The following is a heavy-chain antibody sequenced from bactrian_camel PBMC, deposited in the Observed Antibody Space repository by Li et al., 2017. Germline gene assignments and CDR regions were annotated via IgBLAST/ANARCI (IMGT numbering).Heavy chain of an antibody. D-gene: IGHD3*01. CDR1: GFRVSSTC. J-gene: IGHJ6*01. Sequence: HVQLVESGGGSVQAGGSLKLSCVASGFRVSSTCMGWLRQAPGKEREEVATISRGGSVTWYGDSVKGRFTISEDNTKNTLDLQMDSLKPEDTAMYYCVADPCRQIEYDVPSPLVDFEYWGQGTQVTVS. CDR3: VADPCRQIEYDVPSPLVDFEY. CDR2: ISRGGSVT. V-gene: IGHV3S53*01.